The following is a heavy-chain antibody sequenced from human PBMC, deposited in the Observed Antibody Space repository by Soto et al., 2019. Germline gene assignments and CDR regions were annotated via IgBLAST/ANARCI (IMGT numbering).Heavy chain of an antibody. CDR2: INHSGST. Sequence: SETLSPTSAVFWGSLRGYYWSWVRPPPGEGVGGVGEINHSGSTNYNPSLKSRVTISVDTSKNQFSLKLSSVTAADTAVYYCARRHYYGSGSYYNQRKLNAFDIWGQGTMVTVSS. D-gene: IGHD3-10*01. CDR3: ARRHYYGSGSYYNQRKLNAFDI. V-gene: IGHV4-34*01. J-gene: IGHJ3*02. CDR1: WGSLRGYY.